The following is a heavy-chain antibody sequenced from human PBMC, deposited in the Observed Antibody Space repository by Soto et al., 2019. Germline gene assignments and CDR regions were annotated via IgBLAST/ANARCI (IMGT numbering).Heavy chain of an antibody. D-gene: IGHD4-4*01. J-gene: IGHJ5*01. CDR1: GGSIDNYY. Sequence: SETLSLTCTVSGGSIDNYYWSCVRHPAGKGLEWIGRIYISGAANHNPSLKSRVTMSVDTSKNQFSLKLRSVTAADTAVYYCARDYTNRAGRGFDSWGQGTLVTVSS. CDR2: IYISGAA. V-gene: IGHV4-4*07. CDR3: ARDYTNRAGRGFDS.